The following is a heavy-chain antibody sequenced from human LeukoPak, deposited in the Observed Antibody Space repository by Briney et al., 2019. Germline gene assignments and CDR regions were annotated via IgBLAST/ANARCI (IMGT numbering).Heavy chain of an antibody. V-gene: IGHV3-30*18. J-gene: IGHJ6*02. CDR2: ISYDGSNK. D-gene: IGHD2-2*01. CDR1: GFTFSSYG. Sequence: GRSLRLSCAASGFTFSSYGMHWVRQAPGKGLEWVAVISYDGSNKYYADSVKGRFTISRDNSKNTLYLQMNSLRAEDTAAYYCAKDQGSQYQLLWDYYYGMDVWGQGTTVTVSS. CDR3: AKDQGSQYQLLWDYYYGMDV.